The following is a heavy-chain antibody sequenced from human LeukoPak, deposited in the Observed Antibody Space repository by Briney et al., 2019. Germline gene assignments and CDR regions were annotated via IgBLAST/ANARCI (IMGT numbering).Heavy chain of an antibody. D-gene: IGHD2-15*01. Sequence: ASVKVSCKASGGTFSSYAISWVRQAPGQRLEWMGWINAGNGNTKYSQKFQGRVTITRDTSASTAYMELSSLRSEDTAVYYCARVRGVAATFGYWGQGTLVTVSS. V-gene: IGHV1-3*01. CDR3: ARVRGVAATFGY. J-gene: IGHJ4*02. CDR1: GGTFSSYA. CDR2: INAGNGNT.